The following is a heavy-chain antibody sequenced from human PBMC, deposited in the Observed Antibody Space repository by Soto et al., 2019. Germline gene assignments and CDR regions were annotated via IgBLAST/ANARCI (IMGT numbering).Heavy chain of an antibody. CDR2: ISSSSSTI. CDR3: ARGGGGRGYCSSTSCRDYYYYYGMDV. J-gene: IGHJ6*02. V-gene: IGHV3-48*01. D-gene: IGHD2-2*01. Sequence: GSLRLSCAASGFTFSSYSMNWVRQAPGKGLEWVSYISSSSSTIYYADSVKGRFTISRDNAKNTLYLQMNSLRAEDTAVYYCARGGGGRGYCSSTSCRDYYYYYGMDVWGQGTTVTVSS. CDR1: GFTFSSYS.